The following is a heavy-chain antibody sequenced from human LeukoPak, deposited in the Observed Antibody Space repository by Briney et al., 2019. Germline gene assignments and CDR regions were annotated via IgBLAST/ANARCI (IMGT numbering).Heavy chain of an antibody. J-gene: IGHJ6*03. Sequence: GGSLRSSCAASGFTFSSYWMSWVRQAPGQGLEWVANTRQDGSEKNYVDSVKGRFTIPRDNAKTSLYLQMNSLRAEDTAVYYCARDTYLDVWGKGTTVTVSS. CDR2: TRQDGSEK. V-gene: IGHV3-7*01. CDR1: GFTFSSYW. CDR3: ARDTYLDV.